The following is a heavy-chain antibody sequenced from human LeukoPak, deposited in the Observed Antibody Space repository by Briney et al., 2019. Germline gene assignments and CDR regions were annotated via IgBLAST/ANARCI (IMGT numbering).Heavy chain of an antibody. CDR2: IYYSGST. Sequence: SETLPRTCTVSAGSISSYYWGWILQPPGKGLEGIGSIYYSGSTYYNPSLMRRVTISLDTSKNRCCLKLSASAAACIPAYYCARVVGATSPIFDYWGQGNLVTVSS. V-gene: IGHV4-39*01. D-gene: IGHD1-26*01. J-gene: IGHJ4*02. CDR3: ARVVGATSPIFDY. CDR1: AGSISSYY.